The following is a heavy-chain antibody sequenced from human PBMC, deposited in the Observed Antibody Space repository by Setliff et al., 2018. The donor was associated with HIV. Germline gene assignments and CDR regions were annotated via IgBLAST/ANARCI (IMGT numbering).Heavy chain of an antibody. V-gene: IGHV3-48*04. D-gene: IGHD1-26*01. Sequence: GGSLRLSCAGSGFTFSGYGMNWVRQAPGKGLEWVSYMTASGSKIYYADSVKGRFTISRDNAKNSLYLQMNSLRADDTAIYYCARDDPAGGIDYWGQGTLVTVSS. CDR1: GFTFSGYG. J-gene: IGHJ4*02. CDR3: ARDDPAGGIDY. CDR2: MTASGSKI.